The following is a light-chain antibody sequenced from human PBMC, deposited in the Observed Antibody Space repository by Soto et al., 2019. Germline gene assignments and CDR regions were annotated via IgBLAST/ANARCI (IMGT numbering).Light chain of an antibody. CDR3: MQAQQTPWT. CDR1: QSLLHSNGYTY. J-gene: IGKJ1*01. V-gene: IGKV2-28*01. Sequence: DIVMTQSPLSLPVTPGEPASISCRSSQSLLHSNGYTYLDWYLQKPGQSPQLLIYLGSNRASGVPDRFSGSGSGTDFTLKISRVEAEYVGVYYCMQAQQTPWTFGQGTKVEIK. CDR2: LGS.